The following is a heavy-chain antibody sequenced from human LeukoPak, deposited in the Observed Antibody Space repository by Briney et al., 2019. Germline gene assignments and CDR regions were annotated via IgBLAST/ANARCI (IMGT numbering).Heavy chain of an antibody. CDR3: ARGALVVPAATFDY. CDR1: GGSISSGSYY. Sequence: TSSETLSLTCTVSGGSISSGSYYWSWIRQPAGKGLEWIGRIYTSGSTNYNPSLKSRVTISVDTSKNQFSLKLSSVTAADTAVYYCARGALVVPAATFDYWGQGTLVTVSS. CDR2: IYTSGST. D-gene: IGHD2-2*01. V-gene: IGHV4-61*02. J-gene: IGHJ4*02.